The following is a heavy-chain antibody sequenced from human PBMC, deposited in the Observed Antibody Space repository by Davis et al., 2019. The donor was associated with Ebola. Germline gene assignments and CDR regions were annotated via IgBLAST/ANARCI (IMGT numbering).Heavy chain of an antibody. V-gene: IGHV3-30-3*01. CDR1: GFTFSSYA. CDR3: ARPSSGSHTYYFDY. D-gene: IGHD3-22*01. CDR2: ISYDGSNK. Sequence: GESLKISCAASGFTFSSYAMHWVRQAPGKGMEWVAVISYDGSNKYYADSVKGRFTISRDNSKNTLYLQMNSLRAEDTAVYYCARPSSGSHTYYFDYWGQGTLVTVSS. J-gene: IGHJ4*02.